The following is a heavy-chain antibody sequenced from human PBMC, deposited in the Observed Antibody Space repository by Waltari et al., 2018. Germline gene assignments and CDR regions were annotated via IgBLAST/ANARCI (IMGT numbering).Heavy chain of an antibody. CDR2: INYDGTQT. Sequence: VQLLESGGTIVKPGGSLKVACAASGLTFGSSWMHWVRQTPGKGLMWVSDINYDGTQTKYADSVRGRFTISRDNAKSTLYLQMTDLRAEDTAVYFCVRARWDYLYFDTWGQGTLVTVSS. CDR1: GLTFGSSW. J-gene: IGHJ5*02. D-gene: IGHD1-26*01. CDR3: VRARWDYLYFDT. V-gene: IGHV3-74*01.